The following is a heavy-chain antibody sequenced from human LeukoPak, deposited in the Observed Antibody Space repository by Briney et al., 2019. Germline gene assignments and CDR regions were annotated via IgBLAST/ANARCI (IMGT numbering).Heavy chain of an antibody. CDR1: GGSIISNNW. Sequence: PSETLSLTCTVSGGSIISNNWWSWVRQPPGKGLEWSGEIYHSGSTNYNPSLKSRVTISVDKSKNQFSLKLSSVTAADTAVYYCASKSTDHGELRFDYWGQGTLVTVSS. J-gene: IGHJ4*02. V-gene: IGHV4-4*02. D-gene: IGHD4-17*01. CDR2: IYHSGST. CDR3: ASKSTDHGELRFDY.